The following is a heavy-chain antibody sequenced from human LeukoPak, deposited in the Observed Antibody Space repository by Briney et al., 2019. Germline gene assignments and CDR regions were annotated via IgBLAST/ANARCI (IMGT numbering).Heavy chain of an antibody. CDR3: AREPSYLSWFDP. Sequence: TSETLSLTCTVSGGSISRYYWSWIRQPPGKGLEWIGDIYYSGSTNYNPSLKSRVTISVDTSKNQFSLKLTSVTAADTAVYYCAREPSYLSWFDPWGEGTLLTASS. CDR1: GGSISRYY. V-gene: IGHV4-59*01. J-gene: IGHJ5*02. CDR2: IYYSGST. D-gene: IGHD1-26*01.